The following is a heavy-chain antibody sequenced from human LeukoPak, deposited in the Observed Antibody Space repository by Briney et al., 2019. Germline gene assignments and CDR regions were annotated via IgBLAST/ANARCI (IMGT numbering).Heavy chain of an antibody. D-gene: IGHD6-19*01. CDR3: ARESGSGWFWSITNNWYFDL. CDR1: GGTFSSYA. CDR2: ISAYNGNT. V-gene: IGHV1-18*01. J-gene: IGHJ2*01. Sequence: GASVKVSCKASGGTFSSYAISWVRQAPGQGLEWMGWISAYNGNTNYAQKLQGRVTMTTDTSTSTAYMELRSLRSDDTAVYYCARESGSGWFWSITNNWYFDLWGRGTLVTVSS.